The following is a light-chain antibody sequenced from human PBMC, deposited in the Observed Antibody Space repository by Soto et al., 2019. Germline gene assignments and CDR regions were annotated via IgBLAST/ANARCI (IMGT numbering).Light chain of an antibody. Sequence: QSVLTQPPSASGTPGQRVTISCSGSSSNIGSNTVNWYQQLPGTAPKLLIYSNNQRPSGVPDRFSGSKSGTSASLAISGLQSEDEADYHCAAWDDSLNGYVFLTGTRSPS. CDR1: SSNIGSNT. CDR2: SNN. CDR3: AAWDDSLNGYV. V-gene: IGLV1-44*01. J-gene: IGLJ1*01.